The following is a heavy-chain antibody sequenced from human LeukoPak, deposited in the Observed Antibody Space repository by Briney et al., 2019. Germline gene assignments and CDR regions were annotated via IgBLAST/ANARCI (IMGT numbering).Heavy chain of an antibody. D-gene: IGHD2-15*01. CDR3: ARRGYCSGGTCSRAYHFDS. V-gene: IGHV5-51*01. J-gene: IGHJ4*02. CDR2: IYGGDSDI. CDR1: GYRFTDYW. Sequence: GESLKISCKASGYRFTDYWIGWVRQMPGKGLEWMGIIYGGDSDIRYGPSFEGQVTFSADKSITTAYLQWNSLKASDTAIYYCARRGYCSGGTCSRAYHFDSWGQGTLVTVSS.